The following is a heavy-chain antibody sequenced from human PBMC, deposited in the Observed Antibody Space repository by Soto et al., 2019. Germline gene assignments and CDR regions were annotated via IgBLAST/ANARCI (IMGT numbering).Heavy chain of an antibody. J-gene: IGHJ4*02. CDR3: AKQGFPTGIAVYFCFTD. D-gene: IGHD6-19*01. V-gene: IGHV3-23*01. Sequence: EVQLLESGGGLVQPGGSLRLSCAASGFTFSSYAMSWVRQAPGKGLEWVSAISGSGGSTYYADSVKGRFTISRDNSKNTLYLQMNSLRAEDTAVYYCAKQGFPTGIAVYFCFTDWGQGTLVTVSS. CDR1: GFTFSSYA. CDR2: ISGSGGST.